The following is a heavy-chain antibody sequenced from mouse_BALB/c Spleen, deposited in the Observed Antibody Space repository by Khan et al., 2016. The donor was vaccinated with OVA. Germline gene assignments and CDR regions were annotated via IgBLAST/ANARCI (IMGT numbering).Heavy chain of an antibody. CDR1: GFTFSTYG. Sequence: EVELVESGGDLVKPGGSLKLSCAASGFTFSTYGMSWVRQTPDKRLEWVATVSTGGSYTYYPDSVKGRFTISRDHAQNTLYLQMSGLKSEDTAMFYCTRPAYYYDREGFAYWGQGTLVTVSA. J-gene: IGHJ3*01. CDR3: TRPAYYYDREGFAY. CDR2: VSTGGSYT. V-gene: IGHV5-6*01. D-gene: IGHD1-1*01.